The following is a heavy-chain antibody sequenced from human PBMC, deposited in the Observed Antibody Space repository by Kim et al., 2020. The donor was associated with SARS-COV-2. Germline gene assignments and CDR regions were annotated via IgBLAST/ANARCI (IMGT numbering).Heavy chain of an antibody. CDR3: VRVYDAQNFDY. CDR1: GFTFSDHY. Sequence: GGSLRLSCAASGFTFSDHYMDWVRQAPGKGLEWVARTRNKANSYTTEYAASVKGRFTISRDESKNSLYLQMNSLKTEDTAVYYCVRVYDAQNFDYWGQGTLVTISS. D-gene: IGHD3-16*01. J-gene: IGHJ4*02. V-gene: IGHV3-72*01. CDR2: TRNKANSYTT.